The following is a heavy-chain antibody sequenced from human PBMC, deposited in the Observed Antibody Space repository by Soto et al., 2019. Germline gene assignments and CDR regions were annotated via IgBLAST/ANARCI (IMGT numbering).Heavy chain of an antibody. J-gene: IGHJ4*02. V-gene: IGHV3-30-3*01. Sequence: QVQLVESGGGVVQPGRSLRLSCAASGFTFSSYAMHWVRQAPGKGLEWVAVISYDGSNKYYVDSVKGRFTISRDNSKNTLYRQMNRLRAEDTAVYYCARQYSYGLGLYFDYWGQGTLVTVSS. CDR1: GFTFSSYA. CDR3: ARQYSYGLGLYFDY. CDR2: ISYDGSNK. D-gene: IGHD5-18*01.